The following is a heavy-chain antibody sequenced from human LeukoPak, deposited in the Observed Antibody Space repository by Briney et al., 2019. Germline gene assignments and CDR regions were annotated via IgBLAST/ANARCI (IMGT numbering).Heavy chain of an antibody. CDR1: GYSFTSYG. CDR3: ARGSAGDWFDP. V-gene: IGHV1-18*01. Sequence: GESLKISCKGSGYSFTSYGISWVRQAPGQGLEWMGWISAYNGNTNYAQKLQGRVTMTTDTSTSTAYMELRSLRSDDTAVYYCARGSAGDWFDPWGQGTLVTVSS. CDR2: ISAYNGNT. J-gene: IGHJ5*02.